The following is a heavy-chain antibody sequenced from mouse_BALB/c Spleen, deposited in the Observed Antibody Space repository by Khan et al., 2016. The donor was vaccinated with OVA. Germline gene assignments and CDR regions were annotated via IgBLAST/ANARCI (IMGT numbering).Heavy chain of an antibody. CDR1: GYTFTSYW. V-gene: IGHV1-7*01. Sequence: QVQLQQSGAELAKPGASVKMSCKASGYTFTSYWMHWVKQRPGQGLEWIGYINPSTDYTDYNQKFKDKATLTVDKSSSTAYMQLTSLTSEDSAVYNWVNHGSISAWFTYWGQGTLVTGS. CDR2: INPSTDYT. J-gene: IGHJ3*01. D-gene: IGHD1-1*01. CDR3: VNHGSISAWFTY.